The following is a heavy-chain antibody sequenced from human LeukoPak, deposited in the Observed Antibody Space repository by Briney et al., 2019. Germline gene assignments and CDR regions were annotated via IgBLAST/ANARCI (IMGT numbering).Heavy chain of an antibody. Sequence: GGSLRLSCSASGFTFSTYAMHWVRQAPGEGLEYVSGISSNGGSTYYTDSVKGRFTISRDNSKNTLYLQMSSLRPEDTAVYSCVRAVGSRGPSDFWGQGALVTVSS. J-gene: IGHJ4*02. V-gene: IGHV3-64D*06. D-gene: IGHD1-26*01. CDR3: VRAVGSRGPSDF. CDR2: ISSNGGST. CDR1: GFTFSTYA.